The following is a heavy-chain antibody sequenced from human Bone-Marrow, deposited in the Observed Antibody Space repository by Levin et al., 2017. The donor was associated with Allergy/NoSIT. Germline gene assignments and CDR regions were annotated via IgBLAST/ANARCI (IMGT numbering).Heavy chain of an antibody. D-gene: IGHD5-18*01. CDR2: IDWDDDK. CDR1: GFSLSTSGMC. J-gene: IGHJ6*02. V-gene: IGHV2-70*11. CDR3: ARIPHLGHGYGYYYGRDV. Sequence: VSGPTLVKPTQTLTLTCTFSGFSLSTSGMCVSWIRQPPGKALEWLARIDWDDDKYYSTSLKTRLTISKDTSKNQVVLTMTNVDPVDTATYYCARIPHLGHGYGYYYGRDVWGQGTTVTVSS.